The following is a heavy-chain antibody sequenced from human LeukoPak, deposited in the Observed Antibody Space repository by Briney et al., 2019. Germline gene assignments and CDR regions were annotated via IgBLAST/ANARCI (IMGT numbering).Heavy chain of an antibody. Sequence: SETLSLTCTVSGGSISSYYWSWIRQPPGKGLEWIGYIYYSGSTNYNPSLKSRVTISVDTSKNQFSLKLSSVTAADTAVYYCAREHTAMVQIDYWGQGTLVTVSS. J-gene: IGHJ4*02. CDR3: AREHTAMVQIDY. CDR1: GGSISSYY. D-gene: IGHD5-18*01. V-gene: IGHV4-59*12. CDR2: IYYSGST.